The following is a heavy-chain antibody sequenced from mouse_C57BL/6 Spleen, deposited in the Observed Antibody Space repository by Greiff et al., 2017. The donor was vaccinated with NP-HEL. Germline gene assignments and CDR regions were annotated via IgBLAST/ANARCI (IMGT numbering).Heavy chain of an antibody. J-gene: IGHJ1*03. Sequence: QVQLKQPGAELVKPGASVKLSCKASGYTFTSYWMHWVKQRPGQGLEWIGMIHPNSGSTNYNEKFKSKATLTVDKSSSTAYMQLSSLTSEDSAVYYCSYYYGSPKYFDVWGTGTTVTVSS. CDR3: SYYYGSPKYFDV. CDR2: IHPNSGST. V-gene: IGHV1-64*01. CDR1: GYTFTSYW. D-gene: IGHD1-1*01.